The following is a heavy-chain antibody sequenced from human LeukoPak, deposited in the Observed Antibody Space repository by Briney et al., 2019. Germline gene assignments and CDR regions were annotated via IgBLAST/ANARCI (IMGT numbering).Heavy chain of an antibody. CDR1: GFTFGDYA. CDR3: ARGQLRFLEWLEN. V-gene: IGHV3-53*01. CDR2: IYSGGST. J-gene: IGHJ4*02. D-gene: IGHD3-3*01. Sequence: SGRSLRLSCTASGFTFGDYAMSWVRQAPGKGLEWVSVIYSGGSTYYADSVKGRFTISRDNSKNTLYLQMNSLRAEDTAVYYCARGQLRFLEWLENWGQGTLVTVSS.